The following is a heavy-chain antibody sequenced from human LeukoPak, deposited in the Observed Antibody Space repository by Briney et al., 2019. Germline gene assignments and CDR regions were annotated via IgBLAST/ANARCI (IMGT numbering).Heavy chain of an antibody. D-gene: IGHD5-24*01. CDR3: ARGDGYIHFDY. V-gene: IGHV4-31*03. Sequence: PSQTLSLTCTVSGGSISSGGYYWSWIRQHPGKGLECLGYFYYSGSAYYNPSLKSRVTISVDTSKNQFSLKLSSVTAADTAVYYCARGDGYIHFDYWGQGTLVTVSS. CDR1: GGSISSGGYY. CDR2: FYYSGSA. J-gene: IGHJ4*02.